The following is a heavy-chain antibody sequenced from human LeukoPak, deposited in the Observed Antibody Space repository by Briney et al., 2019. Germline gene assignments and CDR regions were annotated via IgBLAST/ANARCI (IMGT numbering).Heavy chain of an antibody. V-gene: IGHV3-15*01. D-gene: IGHD3-10*01. J-gene: IGHJ5*02. CDR3: TTGSWFDP. Sequence: GGSLRLSCAASGFTFSNAWMSWVRQAPGKGLEWAGRIKSKTDGGTTDYAAPVKGRFTISRDDSKNTLYLQMNSLKTEDTPVYYCTTGSWFDPWGQGTLVTVSS. CDR2: IKSKTDGGTT. CDR1: GFTFSNAW.